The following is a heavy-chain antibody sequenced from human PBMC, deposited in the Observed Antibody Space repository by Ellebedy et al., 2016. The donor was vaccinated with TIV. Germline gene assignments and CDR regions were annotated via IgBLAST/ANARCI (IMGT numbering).Heavy chain of an antibody. CDR3: AKVRSYCGSTTCLTPHGLDV. J-gene: IGHJ6*02. Sequence: GESLKISCAASGLTFSNNAMSWVRQAPGKGLEWVSGISDSGSSTYYAESVKGRFTISRDNSKNQLYLQMNSLRAEDTAVYYCAKVRSYCGSTTCLTPHGLDVWGQGTTVTVSS. CDR1: GLTFSNNA. D-gene: IGHD2-2*01. CDR2: ISDSGSST. V-gene: IGHV3-23*01.